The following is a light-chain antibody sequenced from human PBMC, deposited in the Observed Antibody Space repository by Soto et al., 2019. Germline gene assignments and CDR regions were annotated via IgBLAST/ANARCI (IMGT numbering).Light chain of an antibody. V-gene: IGKV1-9*01. CDR2: AAS. J-gene: IGKJ4*01. CDR3: QQLNSYPLT. CDR1: QGIASY. Sequence: IHLTQSPSSLSASVGDRVTITCRASQGIASYLAWYQQKPGQAPNLLIYAASTLQSGVPSRFSGSGSGTDFALTISSLQPEDFATYYCQQLNSYPLTFGGGTKVDIK.